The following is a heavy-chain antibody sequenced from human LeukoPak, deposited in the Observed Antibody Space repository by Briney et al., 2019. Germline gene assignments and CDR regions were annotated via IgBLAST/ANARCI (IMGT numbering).Heavy chain of an antibody. D-gene: IGHD3-22*01. J-gene: IGHJ4*02. CDR3: AKSPTYYYDSSGYYFDY. Sequence: GGCLRLSCAASGFNFGIYSLNWVRQAPGKGLEWVSAISGSGGSTYYADSVKGRFTISRDNSKNTLYLQMNSLRAEDTAVYYCAKSPTYYYDSSGYYFDYWGQGTLVTVSS. CDR2: ISGSGGST. V-gene: IGHV3-23*01. CDR1: GFNFGIYS.